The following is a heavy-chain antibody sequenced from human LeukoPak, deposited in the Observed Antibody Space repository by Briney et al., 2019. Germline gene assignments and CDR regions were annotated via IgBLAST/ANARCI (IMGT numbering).Heavy chain of an antibody. CDR3: ARSGRSSGYYRSFDY. J-gene: IGHJ4*02. V-gene: IGHV1-69*13. CDR2: IIPIFGTA. CDR1: GGTFSSYA. Sequence: SVKVSCKASGGTFSSYAISWVRQAPGQGLEWMGGIIPIFGTANYAQKFQGRVTITADESTSTAYMELRSLRSDDTAVYYCARSGRSSGYYRSFDYWGQGTLVTVSS. D-gene: IGHD3-22*01.